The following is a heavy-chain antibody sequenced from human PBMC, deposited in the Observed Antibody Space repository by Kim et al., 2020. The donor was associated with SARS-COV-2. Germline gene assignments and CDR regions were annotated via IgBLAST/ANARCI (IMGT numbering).Heavy chain of an antibody. J-gene: IGHJ4*02. V-gene: IGHV3-11*06. Sequence: YTSYADYGKGRFTIYRDTAKNSLFLQMNSLRDVDTAIYYCARKPAWEIDYWGQGTLVTVSS. CDR2: YT. CDR3: ARKPAWEIDY. D-gene: IGHD1-26*01.